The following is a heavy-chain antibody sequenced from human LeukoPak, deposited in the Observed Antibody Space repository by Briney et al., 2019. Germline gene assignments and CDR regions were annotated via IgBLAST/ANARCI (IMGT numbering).Heavy chain of an antibody. CDR3: AREEDMVRGALDY. V-gene: IGHV1-2*02. Sequence: ASVKVSCKASGYTFTGYYMHWVRQAPGQGLEWVGWINPNSGGTNYAQKFQGRVTMTRDTSISTAYMELSRLRSDDTAVYYCAREEDMVRGALDYWGRGTLVTVSS. D-gene: IGHD3-10*01. J-gene: IGHJ4*02. CDR1: GYTFTGYY. CDR2: INPNSGGT.